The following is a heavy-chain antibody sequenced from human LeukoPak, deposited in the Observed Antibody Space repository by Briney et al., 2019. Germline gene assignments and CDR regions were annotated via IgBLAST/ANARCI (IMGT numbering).Heavy chain of an antibody. Sequence: GGSLRLSCAASGFTFSSYAMHWVRQAPGKGLEWVAVISYDGSNKYYADSVKGRFTISRDSSKNTLYLQMNSLRAEDTAVYYCARDRGLYFDYWGQGTLVTVSS. CDR1: GFTFSSYA. V-gene: IGHV3-30-3*01. CDR2: ISYDGSNK. J-gene: IGHJ4*02. CDR3: ARDRGLYFDY. D-gene: IGHD3-10*01.